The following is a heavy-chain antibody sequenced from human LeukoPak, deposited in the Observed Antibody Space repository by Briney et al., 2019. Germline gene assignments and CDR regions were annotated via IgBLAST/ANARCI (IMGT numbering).Heavy chain of an antibody. D-gene: IGHD5-24*01. CDR3: ARGSRVEMATIFAPFDY. Sequence: SQTLSLTCAISGDSASSNSAAWNWIRPSPSRGLEWLGRTYYRSKWYNDYAVSVKSRITINPDTSKNQFSLQLNSVTPEDTAVYYCARGSRVEMATIFAPFDYWGQGTLVTVSS. CDR1: GDSASSNSAA. CDR2: TYYRSKWYN. J-gene: IGHJ4*02. V-gene: IGHV6-1*01.